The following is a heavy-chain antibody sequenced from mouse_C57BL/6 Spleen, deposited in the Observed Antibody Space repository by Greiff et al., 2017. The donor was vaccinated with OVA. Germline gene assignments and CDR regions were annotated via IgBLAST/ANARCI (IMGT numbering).Heavy chain of an antibody. J-gene: IGHJ1*03. V-gene: IGHV1-55*01. Sequence: VQLQQPGAELVKPGASVKMSCKASGYTFTSYWITWVKQRPGQGLEWIGDIYPGSGSTNYNEKFKSKATLTVDTSSSTAYMQLSSLTSEDSAVYYCARAYYGSSYVDWYFDVWGTGTTVTVSS. D-gene: IGHD1-1*01. CDR2: IYPGSGST. CDR1: GYTFTSYW. CDR3: ARAYYGSSYVDWYFDV.